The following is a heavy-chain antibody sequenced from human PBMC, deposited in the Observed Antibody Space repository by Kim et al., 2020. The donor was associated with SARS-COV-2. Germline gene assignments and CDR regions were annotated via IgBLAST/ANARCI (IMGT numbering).Heavy chain of an antibody. CDR1: GYTFTNYR. V-gene: IGHV1-3*01. CDR2: ITPGGDT. Sequence: ASVKVSCKASGYTFTNYRVHWVRQAPGQRFEWMGRITPGGDTKYSQKFQDRVTITSDTSASTTSLEVSSLGSEDTAIYYCAKGAEKSIHGAFDYWGQG. CDR3: AKGAEKSIHGAFDY. J-gene: IGHJ4*02.